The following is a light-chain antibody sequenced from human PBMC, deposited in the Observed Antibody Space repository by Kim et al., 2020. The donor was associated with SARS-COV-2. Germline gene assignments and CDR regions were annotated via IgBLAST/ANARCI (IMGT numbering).Light chain of an antibody. CDR2: GAS. J-gene: IGKJ2*01. CDR3: QQYNNWPPYT. Sequence: VPPEKRAPPSGRASQSVSSNLAWYQQKPGQAPRLLNYGASTRATGIPARFSGSGSGTEFTLTISSLQSEDFAVYYCQQYNNWPPYTFGQGTKLEI. V-gene: IGKV3-15*01. CDR1: QSVSSN.